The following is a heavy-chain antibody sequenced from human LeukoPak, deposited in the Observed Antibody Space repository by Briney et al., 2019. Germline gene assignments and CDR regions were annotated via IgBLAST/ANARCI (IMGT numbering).Heavy chain of an antibody. V-gene: IGHV3-7*01. CDR3: ARDGSSLDY. CDR1: GFSLSDYW. Sequence: PGGSLRLSCVASGFSLSDYWMSWVRQTPGKGLEWVANIYKDADKIYYLDSVKGRFTISRDSAKNSLFLQMNSLSAEDTAIYYCARDGSSLDYWGQGTLVTVSS. D-gene: IGHD2-15*01. J-gene: IGHJ4*02. CDR2: IYKDADKI.